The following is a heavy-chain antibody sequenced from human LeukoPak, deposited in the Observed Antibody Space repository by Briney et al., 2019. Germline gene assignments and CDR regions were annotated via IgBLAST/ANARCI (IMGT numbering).Heavy chain of an antibody. CDR1: GFTFSSYA. V-gene: IGHV3-30-3*01. D-gene: IGHD1-26*01. J-gene: IGHJ2*01. CDR3: ARDIGGSYYIGWYFDL. Sequence: PGGPLRVSCAASGFTFSSYAMPWVGPAPGMGLHWVAVLSYDGSNKYYADSVKGRFTISRDNSKNTLYLQMNSLRAEDTAVYYCARDIGGSYYIGWYFDLWGRGTLVTVSS. CDR2: LSYDGSNK.